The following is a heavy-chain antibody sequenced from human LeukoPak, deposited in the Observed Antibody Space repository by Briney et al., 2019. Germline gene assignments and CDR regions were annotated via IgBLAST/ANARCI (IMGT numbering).Heavy chain of an antibody. CDR1: GYTFTSYY. Sequence: ASVKVSCKASGYTFTSYYMHWVRQAPGQGLEWMGITNPSGGSTSYAQKFQGRVTMTRDTSTSTVYMELSSLRSEDTAVYYCARDGIQPLAFDIWGQGTMVTVSS. CDR3: ARDGIQPLAFDI. V-gene: IGHV1-46*01. CDR2: TNPSGGST. D-gene: IGHD5-18*01. J-gene: IGHJ3*02.